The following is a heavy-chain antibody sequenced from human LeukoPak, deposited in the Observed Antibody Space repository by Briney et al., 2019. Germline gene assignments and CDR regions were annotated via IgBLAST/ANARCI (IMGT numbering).Heavy chain of an antibody. CDR1: GGSISSYY. J-gene: IGHJ3*02. V-gene: IGHV4-59*01. Sequence: SETLSLTCTVSGGSISSYYWSWIRQPPGKGLEWIGYIYCSGSTNYNPSLKSRVTISVDTSKNQFSLKLTSVTAADTAVYYCARVHSGTVWAFDIWGQGTMVTVSS. CDR3: ARVHSGTVWAFDI. D-gene: IGHD1-26*01. CDR2: IYCSGST.